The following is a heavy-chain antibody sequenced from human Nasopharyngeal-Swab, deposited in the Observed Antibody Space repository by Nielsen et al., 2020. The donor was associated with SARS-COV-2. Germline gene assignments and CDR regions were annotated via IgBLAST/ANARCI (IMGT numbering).Heavy chain of an antibody. V-gene: IGHV3-48*04. J-gene: IGHJ6*02. Sequence: WIRQPPGKGLEWVSYISSSSSTIYYADSVKGRFTISRDNAKNSLYLQMNSLRAEDTAVYYCARCRDIVVVPAARPYYYYGMDVWGQGTTVTVSS. D-gene: IGHD2-2*01. CDR2: ISSSSSTI. CDR3: ARCRDIVVVPAARPYYYYGMDV.